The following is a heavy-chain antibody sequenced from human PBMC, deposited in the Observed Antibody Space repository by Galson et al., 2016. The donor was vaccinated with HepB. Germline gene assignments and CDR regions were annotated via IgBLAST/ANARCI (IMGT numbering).Heavy chain of an antibody. CDR3: AKDSSQFYGWDV. CDR2: ISSGGHNI. Sequence: SLRLSCAVSGVNFGDHYMNWVRQAPGKGLEWVSYISSGGHNIYYADSVRGRFTISRDNANNSLYLQMNRLRAEDSAVYYCAKDSSQFYGWDVWGQGTTVIVSS. CDR1: GVNFGDHY. V-gene: IGHV3-11*01. J-gene: IGHJ6*02. D-gene: IGHD5-24*01.